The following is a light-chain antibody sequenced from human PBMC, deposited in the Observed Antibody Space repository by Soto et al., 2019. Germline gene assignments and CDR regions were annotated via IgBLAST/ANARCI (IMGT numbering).Light chain of an antibody. Sequence: QSALTQPASASGSPGQSVTISCTGTSRDIGGYDFVSWYQQYPGKAPQLIISEVNQRPSGVPDRFSGSKSGNTASLNVSGLQSEDEADYYCLAYAGRTTLVFGTGTKVTVL. CDR3: LAYAGRTTLV. V-gene: IGLV2-8*01. CDR2: EVN. CDR1: SRDIGGYDF. J-gene: IGLJ1*01.